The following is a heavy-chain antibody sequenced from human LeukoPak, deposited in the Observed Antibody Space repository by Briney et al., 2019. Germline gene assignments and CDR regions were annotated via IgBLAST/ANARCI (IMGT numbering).Heavy chain of an antibody. J-gene: IGHJ4*02. CDR3: ARGTMVFDY. CDR2: ISSSSSTI. Sequence: GGSLRLSCAASGFTFSSYSMNWVRQAPGKGLEWVSYISSSSSTIYYADSVKGRFTISRDNAKNSLYLQMNSLRAEDTAVYYCARGTMVFDYWGQGTLVTVSS. D-gene: IGHD4/OR15-4a*01. V-gene: IGHV3-48*01. CDR1: GFTFSSYS.